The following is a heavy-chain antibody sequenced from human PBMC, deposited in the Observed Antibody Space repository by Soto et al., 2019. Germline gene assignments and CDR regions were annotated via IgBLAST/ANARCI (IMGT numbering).Heavy chain of an antibody. D-gene: IGHD3-22*01. CDR2: IKSKTDGGTT. Sequence: GGSLSLSCAASGFPFSNAWMNWVRQAPGKGLEWVGRIKSKTDGGTTDYAAPVKGRFTISRDDSKNTLYLQMNSLKTEDTAVYYCTTRYYYDSSGYYNTYFDYWGQGTLVTVSS. CDR1: GFPFSNAW. V-gene: IGHV3-15*07. J-gene: IGHJ4*02. CDR3: TTRYYYDSSGYYNTYFDY.